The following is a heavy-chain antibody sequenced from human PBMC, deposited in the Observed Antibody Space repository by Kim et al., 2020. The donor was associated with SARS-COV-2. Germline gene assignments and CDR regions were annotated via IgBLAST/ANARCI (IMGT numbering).Heavy chain of an antibody. D-gene: IGHD4-17*01. CDR3: ATAPGYGDYLTTWFDP. CDR1: GYTLTELS. V-gene: IGHV1-24*01. J-gene: IGHJ5*02. CDR2: FDPEDGET. Sequence: ASVNVYCKVSGYTLTELSMHWGRQAPGKGLEWMGGFDPEDGETIYAQKFQGRVTMTEDTSTDTAYMELSSLRSEDTAVDYCATAPGYGDYLTTWFDPWGQGTLVSVSS.